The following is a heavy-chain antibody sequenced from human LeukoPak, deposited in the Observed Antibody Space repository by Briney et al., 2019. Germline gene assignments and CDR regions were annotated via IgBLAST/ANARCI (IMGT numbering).Heavy chain of an antibody. Sequence: GGSLRLSCAASGFTFSSDSMNWVRQAPGKGLEWVSSISSSSSYIYYADSVKGRFTISRDNAKNSLYLQMNSLRAEDTAIYYCAKDARRTDGWYYFDYWGQGALVTVSS. J-gene: IGHJ4*02. D-gene: IGHD6-19*01. CDR2: ISSSSSYI. CDR1: GFTFSSDS. V-gene: IGHV3-21*04. CDR3: AKDARRTDGWYYFDY.